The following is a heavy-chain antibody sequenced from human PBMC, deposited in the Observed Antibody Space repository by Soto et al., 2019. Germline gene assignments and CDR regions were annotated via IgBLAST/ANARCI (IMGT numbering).Heavy chain of an antibody. Sequence: QVQLQQWGAGLLKPSETLSLTCAVYGGFVSSGSYYWSWIRQPPGKGLEWIGEMSHSGGTHFNPSLKSRVTISVDTSKSQFSLKMSSVTAADTALYYCARVERGTATTVVDAFDIWGPGTMVPVSS. CDR1: GGFVSSGSYY. CDR2: MSHSGGT. CDR3: ARVERGTATTVVDAFDI. J-gene: IGHJ3*02. D-gene: IGHD1-1*01. V-gene: IGHV4-34*01.